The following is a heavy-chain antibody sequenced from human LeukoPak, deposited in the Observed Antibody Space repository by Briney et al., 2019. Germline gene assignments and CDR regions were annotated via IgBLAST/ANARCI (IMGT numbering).Heavy chain of an antibody. CDR2: INPNSGGT. Sequence: ASVKVSCKASGYTFTGYYMHWVRQAPGQGLEWMGWINPNSGGTNYAQKFQGRVTMTRDTSISTAYMELSRLRSDDTAVYYCARGVHPLAVADRESDYWGQGTLVTVSS. V-gene: IGHV1-2*02. J-gene: IGHJ4*02. D-gene: IGHD6-19*01. CDR3: ARGVHPLAVADRESDY. CDR1: GYTFTGYY.